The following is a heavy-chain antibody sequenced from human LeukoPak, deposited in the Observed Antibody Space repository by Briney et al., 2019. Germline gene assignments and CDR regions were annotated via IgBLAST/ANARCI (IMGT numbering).Heavy chain of an antibody. Sequence: ESGPTLVNPTQTLTLTCTFSGFSLSTSGVGVGWIRQPPGKALEWLALIYWNDDKRYGPSLKSRLTITKDTSKNQVVLTMTNMDPVDTATYYCAHIHMATITLDYWGQGTLVTVSS. CDR2: IYWNDDK. D-gene: IGHD5-24*01. CDR3: AHIHMATITLDY. V-gene: IGHV2-5*01. J-gene: IGHJ4*02. CDR1: GFSLSTSGVG.